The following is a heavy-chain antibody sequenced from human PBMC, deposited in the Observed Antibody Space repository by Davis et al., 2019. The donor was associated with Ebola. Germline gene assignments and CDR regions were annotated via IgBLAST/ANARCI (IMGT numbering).Heavy chain of an antibody. CDR1: KFSFSYYW. CDR3: ARDRLPCSSPTCNLGLDV. J-gene: IGHJ6*02. V-gene: IGHV3-7*01. D-gene: IGHD2-2*01. Sequence: GGSLRLSCEASKFSFSYYWMSWVRQAPGKGLQWVANINQDGSENYYVGSVKGRFTISRDNAKNSLYLHMHSLRAEDTAVYYCARDRLPCSSPTCNLGLDVWGQGTTVTVSS. CDR2: INQDGSEN.